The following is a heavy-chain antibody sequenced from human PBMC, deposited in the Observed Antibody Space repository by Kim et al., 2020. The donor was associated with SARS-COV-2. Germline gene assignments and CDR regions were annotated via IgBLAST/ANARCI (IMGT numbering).Heavy chain of an antibody. CDR1: GGSFNSYA. J-gene: IGHJ6*02. D-gene: IGHD5-18*01. V-gene: IGHV1-69*06. CDR2: IIPLFNTA. Sequence: SVKVSCKASGGSFNSYAISWVRQAPGQGLEWMGGIIPLFNTANYAQKIQGRVTITADKSTSTAYMELSSLRSEDTAVYYCARINRDGYSHRALYNGMDVWGQGTTVTVSS. CDR3: ARINRDGYSHRALYNGMDV.